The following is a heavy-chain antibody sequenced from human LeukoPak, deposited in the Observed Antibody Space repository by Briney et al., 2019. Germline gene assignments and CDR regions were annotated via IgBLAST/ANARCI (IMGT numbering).Heavy chain of an antibody. J-gene: IGHJ6*02. CDR1: GGSISSYY. V-gene: IGHV4-59*12. Sequence: SETLSLTCTVSGGSISSYYWSWIRQPPGKGLEWIGYIYYSGSTNYNPSLKSRVTISVDTSKNQFSLKLSSVTAADTAVYYCARAGLYSNYAYYYYCGMDVWGQGTTVTVSS. CDR2: IYYSGST. CDR3: ARAGLYSNYAYYYYCGMDV. D-gene: IGHD4-4*01.